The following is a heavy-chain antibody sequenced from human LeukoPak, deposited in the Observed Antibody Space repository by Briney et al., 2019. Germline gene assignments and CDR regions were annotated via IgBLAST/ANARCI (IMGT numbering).Heavy chain of an antibody. D-gene: IGHD4-17*01. J-gene: IGHJ2*01. CDR2: INHSGST. CDR3: ARAPQSDYGTHWYFDL. Sequence: PSETLSLTCAVYGGSFSGYYWTRIRQPPGKGLEWIGEINHSGSTNYNPSPKSRVTISIDTSKNQFSLKLSSVTAADTAVYYCARAPQSDYGTHWYFDLWGRGTLVTVSS. V-gene: IGHV4-34*01. CDR1: GGSFSGYY.